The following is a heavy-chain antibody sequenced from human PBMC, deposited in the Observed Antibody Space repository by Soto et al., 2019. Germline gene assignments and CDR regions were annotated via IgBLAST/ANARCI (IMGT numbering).Heavy chain of an antibody. CDR2: MYYSGTT. Sequence: QVQLQESGPGLVKPSETLSLTCTVSGGSVSSGSSYWCWIRQPPGKGLEGIGNMYYSGTTNYNPSLKSRLSISVDTSKNQFSLRLTSVTAADTAVYYCASERIRSGYSHYYGMDVWGQGTTVTVSS. CDR1: GGSVSSGSSY. J-gene: IGHJ6*02. D-gene: IGHD3-3*01. CDR3: ASERIRSGYSHYYGMDV. V-gene: IGHV4-61*01.